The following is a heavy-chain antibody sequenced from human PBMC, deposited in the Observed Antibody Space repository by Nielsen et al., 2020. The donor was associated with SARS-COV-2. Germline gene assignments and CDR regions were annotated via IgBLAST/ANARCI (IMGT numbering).Heavy chain of an antibody. V-gene: IGHV3-23*01. D-gene: IGHD5-24*01. CDR2: ISAST. Sequence: GGSLRLSCVVSGFTISTYAMSWVRQAPGKGLEWVSAISASTYYADSVKGRFTISKDNSKNTLYLQMNSLRAEDTAVYYCATLVPMATTNDYWGQGTLVTVSS. CDR1: GFTISTYA. CDR3: ATLVPMATTNDY. J-gene: IGHJ4*02.